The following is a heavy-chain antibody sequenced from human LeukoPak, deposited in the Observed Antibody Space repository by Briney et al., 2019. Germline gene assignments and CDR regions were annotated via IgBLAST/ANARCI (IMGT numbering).Heavy chain of an antibody. CDR1: GGSISRSSYY. J-gene: IGHJ4*02. V-gene: IGHV4-39*07. D-gene: IGHD3-22*01. Sequence: PSETLSLTCTVSGGSISRSSYYWGWIRQPPGKGLEWIGSIYYSGSTYYNSSLKSRVTISVDTSKNQFSLKLSSVTAADTAVYYCATDDSSGYYSFDYWGQGTLVTVSS. CDR2: IYYSGST. CDR3: ATDDSSGYYSFDY.